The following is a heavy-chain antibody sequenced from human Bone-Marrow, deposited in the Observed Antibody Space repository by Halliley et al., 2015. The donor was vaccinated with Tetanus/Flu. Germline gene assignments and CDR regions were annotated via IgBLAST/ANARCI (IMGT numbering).Heavy chain of an antibody. CDR1: GGSISHYY. CDR2: FYYSGST. V-gene: IGHV4-59*01. D-gene: IGHD3-16*02. Sequence: TLSLTCAVSGGSISHYYWSWIRQPPGKGLEWIGYFYYSGSTNYNSSLESRVTMSVDTSKNQVSLKLRSVTAADTAVYYCATVGREHLRLGELSFGTWGQGTLVTVSS. J-gene: IGHJ5*02. CDR3: ATVGREHLRLGELSFGT.